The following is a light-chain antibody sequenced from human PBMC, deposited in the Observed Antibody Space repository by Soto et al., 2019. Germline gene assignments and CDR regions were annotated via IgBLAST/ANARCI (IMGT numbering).Light chain of an antibody. CDR3: SSYRSDTTLV. J-gene: IGLJ2*01. CDR1: SSDVGGYKY. V-gene: IGLV2-14*01. CDR2: EVS. Sequence: QSALTQPASVSGSPGQSITISCTGTSSDVGGYKYVSWYQHHPGKAPKLMIYEVSNRPSGVSTRFSGSKSGNTASLTISGLQAEDEADYYCSSYRSDTTLVFGGGTKVTVL.